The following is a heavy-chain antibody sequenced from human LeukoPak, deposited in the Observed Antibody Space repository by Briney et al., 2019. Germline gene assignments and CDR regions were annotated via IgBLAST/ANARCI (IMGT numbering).Heavy chain of an antibody. D-gene: IGHD5-18*01. CDR1: GFIFSDAW. Sequence: GGSLRLSCAASGFIFSDAWLSWVRQAPGKGLEWVGRIKRKTAGGTIDYAAPVKGRFSISRDDSRNTLYLQMNSLKSEDTAIYYCATEYSVFAFDIWGQGTVVTVSS. V-gene: IGHV3-15*01. CDR2: IKRKTAGGTI. J-gene: IGHJ3*02. CDR3: ATEYSVFAFDI.